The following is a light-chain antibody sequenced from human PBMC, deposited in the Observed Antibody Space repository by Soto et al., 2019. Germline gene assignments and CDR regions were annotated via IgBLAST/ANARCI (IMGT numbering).Light chain of an antibody. CDR1: SSDVGRYNY. V-gene: IGLV2-14*01. Sequence: QSVLTQPASVSGSPGQSITISCTGTSSDVGRYNYVSWYQQHPGKAPKFMIYEVSNRPSGVSNRFSGSKSGNTASLTISGLQAEDEADYYCTSYTSINTYVFGTETKVPS. J-gene: IGLJ1*01. CDR2: EVS. CDR3: TSYTSINTYV.